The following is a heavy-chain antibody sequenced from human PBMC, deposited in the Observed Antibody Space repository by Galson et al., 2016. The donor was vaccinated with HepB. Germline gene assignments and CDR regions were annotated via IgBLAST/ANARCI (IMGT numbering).Heavy chain of an antibody. J-gene: IGHJ6*02. CDR3: SRGGGMYYSMDV. CDR1: GFTFTSYS. D-gene: IGHD3-16*01. Sequence: LRLSCAASGFTFTSYSMNWVRQAPGKGLEWVSSISSSSDYIYYSDSVRGRVTISRDNARNSLYLRMDSLRAEDTAVYFCSRGGGMYYSMDVWGQGTAVTVS. CDR2: ISSSSDYI. V-gene: IGHV3-21*01.